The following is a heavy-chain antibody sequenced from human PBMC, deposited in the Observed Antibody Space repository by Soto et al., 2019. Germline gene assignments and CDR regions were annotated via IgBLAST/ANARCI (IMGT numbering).Heavy chain of an antibody. CDR2: IWYDGSNK. D-gene: IGHD6-19*01. CDR1: GFTFSSYG. Sequence: GGSLRLSCAASGFTFSSYGMHWVRQAPGKGLEWVAVIWYDGSNKYYADSVKGRFTISRDNSKNTLYLQMNSLRAEDTAVYYCARVAFPTRIAVAGILIDYWGQGTLVTVSS. V-gene: IGHV3-33*01. J-gene: IGHJ4*02. CDR3: ARVAFPTRIAVAGILIDY.